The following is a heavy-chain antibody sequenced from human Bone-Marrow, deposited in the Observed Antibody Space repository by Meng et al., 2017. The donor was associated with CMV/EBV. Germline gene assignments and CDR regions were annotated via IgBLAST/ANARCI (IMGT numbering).Heavy chain of an antibody. V-gene: IGHV2-5*01. CDR2: IYWNDAK. D-gene: IGHD3-22*01. CDR1: GFSFSTDGVG. Sequence: SGPTLVKPTQTLTLTCTFSGFSFSTDGVGVGWIRQPPGKALEWLALIYWNDAKLYSPSLKSRLTITKETSKNQVVLTMANMDPVDTATYYCERPFYFDDSGYFFDYWGQGALVTVSS. J-gene: IGHJ4*02. CDR3: ERPFYFDDSGYFFDY.